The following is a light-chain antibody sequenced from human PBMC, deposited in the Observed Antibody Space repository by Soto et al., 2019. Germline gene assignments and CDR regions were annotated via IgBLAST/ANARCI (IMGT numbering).Light chain of an antibody. J-gene: IGKJ5*01. CDR1: QTISSW. CDR3: QQYKSYSPIT. V-gene: IGKV1-5*01. CDR2: DAS. Sequence: DIQMTQSPSTLSGSVGDRVTITCRASQTISSWLAWYQQKPGKAPKLLIFDASSLEGGVPSRFSGSGFGTEFTLTISSLQPDDFATYYCQQYKSYSPITFGQGTRLEIK.